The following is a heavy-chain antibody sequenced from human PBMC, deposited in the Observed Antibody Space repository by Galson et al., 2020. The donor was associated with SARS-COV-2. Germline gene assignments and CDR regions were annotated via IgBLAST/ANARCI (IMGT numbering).Heavy chain of an antibody. Sequence: SETLSLTCTVSGGSLSSGSYHWSWIPQPAGKGLEWTWRTYNRVNTNYNPSLKSRVTISVDTSKNQFPLKLSSVTAADTAVYYCARESRWDLYFDHWGQGTLVTVSS. CDR3: ARESRWDLYFDH. D-gene: IGHD1-26*01. J-gene: IGHJ4*02. CDR1: GGSLSSGSYH. CDR2: TYNRVNT. V-gene: IGHV4-61*02.